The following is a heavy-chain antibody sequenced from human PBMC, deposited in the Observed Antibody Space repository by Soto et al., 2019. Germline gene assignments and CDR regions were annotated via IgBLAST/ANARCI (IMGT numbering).Heavy chain of an antibody. V-gene: IGHV3-9*01. D-gene: IGHD2-21*01. J-gene: IGHJ6*03. CDR1: GFTFDDYA. CDR2: ISWNSGSI. Sequence: EVQLVESGGGLVQPGRSLRLSCAASGFTFDDYAMHWVRQAPGKGLEWVSGISWNSGSIGYADSVKGRFTISRDNAKNSLYLQMNSLRAEDTALYYCASLAISTSYYMDVWGKGTTVTVSS. CDR3: ASLAISTSYYMDV.